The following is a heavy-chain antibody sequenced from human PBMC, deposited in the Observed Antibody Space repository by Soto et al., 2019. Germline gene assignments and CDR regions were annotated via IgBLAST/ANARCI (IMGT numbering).Heavy chain of an antibody. J-gene: IGHJ4*02. CDR1: GGCISSGDYY. V-gene: IGHV4-30-4*02. CDR3: ARANIAAADHLDY. Sequence: SETLSLTCTVSGGCISSGDYYWSWIRQPPGKGLEWIGYIYYSGSTYYNPSLKSRVTISVDTSKNQFSLKLSSVTAADTAVYYCARANIAAADHLDYWGQGTLVTVSS. D-gene: IGHD6-13*01. CDR2: IYYSGST.